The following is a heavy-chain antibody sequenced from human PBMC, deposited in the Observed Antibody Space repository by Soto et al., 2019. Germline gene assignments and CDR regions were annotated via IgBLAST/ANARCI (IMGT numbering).Heavy chain of an antibody. CDR2: IVVGSGNT. D-gene: IGHD1-26*01. J-gene: IGHJ6*02. CDR3: AAGRDYYYYYGMDV. Sequence: AASVKVSCKASGFTFTSSAVQWVRQARGQRLEWIGWIVVGSGNTNYAQKFQERVTITRDMATSTAYMELSSLRSEDTAVYYCAAGRDYYYYYGMDVWGQGTTVTVSS. CDR1: GFTFTSSA. V-gene: IGHV1-58*01.